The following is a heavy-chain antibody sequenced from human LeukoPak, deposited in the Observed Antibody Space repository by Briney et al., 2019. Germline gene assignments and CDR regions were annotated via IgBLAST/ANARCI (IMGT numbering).Heavy chain of an antibody. CDR1: GYTFTGYY. V-gene: IGHV1-2*02. J-gene: IGHJ4*01. Sequence: GASVKVSCKASGYTFTGYYMHWVRQAPGQGLEWMGYINPNSGGTKYAQKFQGRITMTRDTSISTAYMELSRLRSDDTAVYYCARDGQGAGKTYDYWGHGALVTVPS. D-gene: IGHD6-13*01. CDR3: ARDGQGAGKTYDY. CDR2: INPNSGGT.